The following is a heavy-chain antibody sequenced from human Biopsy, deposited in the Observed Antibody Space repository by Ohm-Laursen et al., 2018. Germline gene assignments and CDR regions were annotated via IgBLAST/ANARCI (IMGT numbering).Heavy chain of an antibody. CDR2: VYYTEST. Sequence: SETLSLTCTVSGDSISSYYWSWIRQPPGQGLEWIGYVYYTESTDYNPSLQSRVTISVDTSKNHFSLRFRSVTPADTAIYYCARDRGYYSDRTVPGYFDLWGRGTLVTVSS. CDR1: GDSISSYY. D-gene: IGHD3-22*01. CDR3: ARDRGYYSDRTVPGYFDL. J-gene: IGHJ2*01. V-gene: IGHV4-59*01.